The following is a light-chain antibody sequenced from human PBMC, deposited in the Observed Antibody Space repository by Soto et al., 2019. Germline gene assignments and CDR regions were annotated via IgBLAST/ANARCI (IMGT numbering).Light chain of an antibody. Sequence: EKVMTQFPATLSVSPGERATLSCGASQSVGTKLAWYQQKPGQAPRLVIHDASTRATGVPARFSGSGSGTEFTLTISSLQSEDFAVYYCQQYYTWPLTFGPGTKVDIK. CDR1: QSVGTK. CDR2: DAS. J-gene: IGKJ3*01. V-gene: IGKV3-15*01. CDR3: QQYYTWPLT.